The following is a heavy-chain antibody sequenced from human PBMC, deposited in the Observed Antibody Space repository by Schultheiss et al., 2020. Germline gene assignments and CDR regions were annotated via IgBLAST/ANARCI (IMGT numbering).Heavy chain of an antibody. J-gene: IGHJ4*02. CDR3: AKGELGYGSGSYPVDFDY. D-gene: IGHD3-10*01. Sequence: GGSLRLSCAASGFTFSSYAMSWVRQAPGKGLEWVSAISGSGGSTYYADSVKGRFTISRDNSKNTLYLQMNSLRAEDTAVYYCAKGELGYGSGSYPVDFDYWGQGALVTVSA. CDR2: ISGSGGST. V-gene: IGHV3-23*01. CDR1: GFTFSSYA.